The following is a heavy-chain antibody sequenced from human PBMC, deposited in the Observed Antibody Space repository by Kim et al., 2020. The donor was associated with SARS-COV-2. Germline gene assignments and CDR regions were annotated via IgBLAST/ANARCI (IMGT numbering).Heavy chain of an antibody. CDR1: GGSFSGYY. V-gene: IGHV4-34*01. CDR3: ARGDGLRYFDWLPKPYYFGY. Sequence: SETLSLTCAVYGGSFSGYYWSWIRQPPGKGLEWIGEINHSGSTNYNPSLKSRVTISVDTSKNQFSLKLSSVTAADTAVYYCARGDGLRYFDWLPKPYYFGYWGQGTLVTVSS. CDR2: INHSGST. J-gene: IGHJ4*02. D-gene: IGHD3-9*01.